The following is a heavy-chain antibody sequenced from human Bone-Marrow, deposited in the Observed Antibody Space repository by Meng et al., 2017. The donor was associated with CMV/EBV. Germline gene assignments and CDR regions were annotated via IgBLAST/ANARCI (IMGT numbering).Heavy chain of an antibody. CDR3: VRGTKQEYCSSTSCYKDDGMDV. CDR2: IRSKANSYAT. D-gene: IGHD2-2*01. CDR1: GFTFSGSA. V-gene: IGHV3-73*01. J-gene: IGHJ6*02. Sequence: GGSLRLSCAASGFTFSGSAMHWVRQASGKGLEWVGRIRSKANSYATAYAASVKGRFTISRDDPKNTAYLQMNSLKTEDTALYYCVRGTKQEYCSSTSCYKDDGMDVWGQGTTVTVSS.